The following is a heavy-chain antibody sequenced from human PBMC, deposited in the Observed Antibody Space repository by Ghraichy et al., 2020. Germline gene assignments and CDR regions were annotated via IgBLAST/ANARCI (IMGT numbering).Heavy chain of an antibody. CDR1: GGSISSDDDY. CDR2: SYSSGYT. Sequence: SETLSLTCTVSGGSISSDDDYWRWIRQPPGRGLEWIGFSYSSGYTYYKPSLKSRVSISVDTSKNQFSLNLTSVTAADTAVYFCARGPQDGSGSYSFDYWGQGPLVTVSS. V-gene: IGHV4-30-4*01. J-gene: IGHJ4*02. CDR3: ARGPQDGSGSYSFDY. D-gene: IGHD3-10*01.